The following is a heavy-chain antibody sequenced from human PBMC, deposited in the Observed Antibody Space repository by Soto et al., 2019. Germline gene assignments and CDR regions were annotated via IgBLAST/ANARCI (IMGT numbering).Heavy chain of an antibody. CDR1: GGSITNFH. CDR2: VYFSGST. V-gene: IGHV4-59*01. D-gene: IGHD3-22*01. Sequence: AETLSLTCTVSGGSITNFHWIWVRHPPGKGLEWIVYVYFSGSTKYNPSFKSRVTMSIDTSKNEFSLRLISVTAADSAAYFCAAYDSEGYFDYWGQGALVTVSS. CDR3: AAYDSEGYFDY. J-gene: IGHJ4*02.